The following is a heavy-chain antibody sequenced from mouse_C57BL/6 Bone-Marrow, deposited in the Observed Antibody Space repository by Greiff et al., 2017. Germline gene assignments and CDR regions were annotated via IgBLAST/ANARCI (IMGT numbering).Heavy chain of an antibody. D-gene: IGHD1-1*01. CDR1: GYTFTSYW. Sequence: QVQLQQPGAELVMPGASVKLSCKASGYTFTSYWMHWVKQRPGKGLEWIGEIDPSDSYTNYNQKFKGKSTITVYKSSSTAYMQLSSLTSEDSAVYYCAISLIYYYGSSYDNWGQGTTLTVSA. J-gene: IGHJ2*01. CDR2: IDPSDSYT. CDR3: AISLIYYYGSSYDN. V-gene: IGHV1-69*01.